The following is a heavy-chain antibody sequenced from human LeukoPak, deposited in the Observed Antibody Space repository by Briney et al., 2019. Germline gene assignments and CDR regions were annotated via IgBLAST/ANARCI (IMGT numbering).Heavy chain of an antibody. CDR3: ATASPVGATLDAFDI. CDR2: ISAYNGNT. D-gene: IGHD1-26*01. CDR1: GYTFTSYG. Sequence: GASVKVSCKASGYTFTSYGISWVRQAPGQGLEWMGWISAYNGNTNYAQKLQGRVTMTTDTSTSTAYMELSSLRSEDTAVYYCATASPVGATLDAFDIWGQGTMVTVSS. V-gene: IGHV1-18*01. J-gene: IGHJ3*02.